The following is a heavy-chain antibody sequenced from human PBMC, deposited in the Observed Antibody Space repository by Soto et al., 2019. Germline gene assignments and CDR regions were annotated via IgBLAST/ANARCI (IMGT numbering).Heavy chain of an antibody. CDR2: ISGSGGST. Sequence: PGGSLRLSCAASGFTFSSYAMSWVRQAPGKGLEWASAISGSGGSTYYADSVKGRFTISRDNSKNTLYLQMNSLRAEDTAVYYCAKDSVARYFEYGWFDPWGQGTLVTVSS. D-gene: IGHD3-9*01. CDR3: AKDSVARYFEYGWFDP. V-gene: IGHV3-23*01. J-gene: IGHJ5*02. CDR1: GFTFSSYA.